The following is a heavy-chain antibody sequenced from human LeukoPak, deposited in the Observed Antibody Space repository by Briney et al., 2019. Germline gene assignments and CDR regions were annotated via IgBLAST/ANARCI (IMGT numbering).Heavy chain of an antibody. D-gene: IGHD3-9*01. V-gene: IGHV5-51*01. CDR2: IYPGDSDT. CDR3: ARYLRNYDILTGEIDY. J-gene: IGHJ4*02. Sequence: GESLKISCKGSGYSFTSYWIGWVRQLPGRGLEWMGIIYPGDSDTRYSPSFQGQVTISADKSISTAYLQWRSLKVSDTGMYYCARYLRNYDILTGEIDYGGQGTLVTVSS. CDR1: GYSFTSYW.